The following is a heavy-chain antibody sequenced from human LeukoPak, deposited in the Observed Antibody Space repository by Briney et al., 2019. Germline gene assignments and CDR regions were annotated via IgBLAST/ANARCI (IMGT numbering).Heavy chain of an antibody. Sequence: GGSLRLSCAASGFTFSSYSMNWVRQAPGKGVEWVSSISSSSSYIYYADSVKGRFTISRDNAKNSLYLQMTSLRAADTAAYYCPKRYYFDILSGYSSLDSWGQGTLVTVSS. J-gene: IGHJ4*02. CDR3: PKRYYFDILSGYSSLDS. CDR2: ISSSSSYI. D-gene: IGHD3-9*01. V-gene: IGHV3-21*01. CDR1: GFTFSSYS.